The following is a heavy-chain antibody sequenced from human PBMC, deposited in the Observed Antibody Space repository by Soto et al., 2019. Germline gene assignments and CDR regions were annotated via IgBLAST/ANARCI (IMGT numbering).Heavy chain of an antibody. Sequence: SETLSLTCTVSGGSIRSSTYYWGWIRQPPGKGLEWIGSIYYSGSTHYNPSLKSRVTMSVDTSTNQFSLKLNSVTAADTAVYYCTRHEGGAAADRPLDYRGQGTPVTGSS. CDR3: TRHEGGAAADRPLDY. D-gene: IGHD6-13*01. V-gene: IGHV4-39*01. J-gene: IGHJ4*02. CDR1: GGSIRSSTYY. CDR2: IYYSGST.